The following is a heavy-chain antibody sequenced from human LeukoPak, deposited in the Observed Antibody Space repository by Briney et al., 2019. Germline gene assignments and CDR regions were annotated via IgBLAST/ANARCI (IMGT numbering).Heavy chain of an antibody. V-gene: IGHV4-59*01. CDR3: ARQYSRSSYFEY. CDR1: GGSISSYY. Sequence: SETLSPTCNVSGGSISSYYWTWIRQPPGKGLEWIGYIYYSGSTDYNPSLESRITMSVDTSKNQFSLKLHSVTAADTAVYFCARQYSRSSYFEYWGQGTLVTVSS. D-gene: IGHD6-6*01. CDR2: IYYSGST. J-gene: IGHJ4*02.